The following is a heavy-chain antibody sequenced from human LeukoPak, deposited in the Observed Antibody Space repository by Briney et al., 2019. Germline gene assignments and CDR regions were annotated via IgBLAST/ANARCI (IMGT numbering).Heavy chain of an antibody. Sequence: ASVKSSCKASVYTFTSYGISWVRHPPVQGLEWMGWISAYNGNTNYAHKLQGRVTMTTDTSTSTAYMALRSLRCDDTAVYYCARAFDSGYDLSWFEPWGQGNLVTVSS. CDR1: VYTFTSYG. J-gene: IGHJ5*02. D-gene: IGHD5-12*01. CDR3: ARAFDSGYDLSWFEP. V-gene: IGHV1-18*01. CDR2: ISAYNGNT.